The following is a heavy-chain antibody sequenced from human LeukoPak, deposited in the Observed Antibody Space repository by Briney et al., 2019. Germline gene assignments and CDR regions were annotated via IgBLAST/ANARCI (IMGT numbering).Heavy chain of an antibody. Sequence: PSETLSLTCTVSGGSISSSSHYWGWIRQPPGKGLEWIGSIYSSGSTYSNPSLKSRVTISVDTSKNQFSLKLSSVTAADTAVYHCARDVSNPWGQGTMVTVSS. J-gene: IGHJ3*01. CDR3: ARDVSNP. CDR2: IYSSGST. CDR1: GGSISSSSHY. V-gene: IGHV4-39*01.